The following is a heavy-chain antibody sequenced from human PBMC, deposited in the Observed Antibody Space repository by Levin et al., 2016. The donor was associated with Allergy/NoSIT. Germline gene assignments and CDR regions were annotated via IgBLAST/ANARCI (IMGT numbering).Heavy chain of an antibody. CDR3: ARDSSSWFDY. CDR2: IYYSGST. Sequence: SETLSLTCTVSGGSISSYYWSWIRQPPGKGLEWIGYIYYSGSTNYNPSLKSRVTISVDTSKNQFSLKLSSVTAADTAVYYCARDSSSWFDYWGQGTLVTVSS. D-gene: IGHD6-13*01. CDR1: GGSISSYY. J-gene: IGHJ5*01. V-gene: IGHV4-59*01.